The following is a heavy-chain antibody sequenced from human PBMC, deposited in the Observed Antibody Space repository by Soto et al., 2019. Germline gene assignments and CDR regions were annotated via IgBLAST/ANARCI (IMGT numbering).Heavy chain of an antibody. V-gene: IGHV1-69*13. J-gene: IGHJ6*02. CDR2: IIPIFGTP. Sequence: ASVKVSCKPSGGTFTNYAFSWVRQAPGQGLEWMGGIIPIFGTPDYAQNCQGRVTITADGSTRTASMELSSLRSDDTAVYYCARERSVGYCITTTCPKPFYYYAMDVWGQGTTVTVSS. CDR3: ARERSVGYCITTTCPKPFYYYAMDV. CDR1: GGTFTNYA. D-gene: IGHD2-2*01.